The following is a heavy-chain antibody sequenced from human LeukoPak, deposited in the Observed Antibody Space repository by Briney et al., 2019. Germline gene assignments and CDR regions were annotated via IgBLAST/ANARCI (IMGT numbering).Heavy chain of an antibody. CDR1: GGSISSSSDY. Sequence: PSETLSLTCTVSGGSISSSSDYWGWIRQPPGKGLEWIGSIYYSGSTYYNPSLKSRVTISVDTSKNQFSLKLSSVTAADTAVYYCARGIRELQQFDYWGQGTLVTASS. CDR3: ARGIRELQQFDY. CDR2: IYYSGST. J-gene: IGHJ4*02. V-gene: IGHV4-39*07. D-gene: IGHD1-26*01.